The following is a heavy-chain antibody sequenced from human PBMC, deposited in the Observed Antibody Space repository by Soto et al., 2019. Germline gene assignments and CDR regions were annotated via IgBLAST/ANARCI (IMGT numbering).Heavy chain of an antibody. CDR2: INPSGGST. D-gene: IGHD2-2*01. V-gene: IGHV1-46*01. J-gene: IGHJ6*02. Sequence: ASVKVSCKASGYTFTSYYMHWVRQAPGQGLEWMGIINPSGGSTSYAQKFQGRVTMTRDTSTSTVYMELSSLRSEDTAVYYCTTERHIVVVPASYYYGMDVWGQGTTVTSP. CDR1: GYTFTSYY. CDR3: TTERHIVVVPASYYYGMDV.